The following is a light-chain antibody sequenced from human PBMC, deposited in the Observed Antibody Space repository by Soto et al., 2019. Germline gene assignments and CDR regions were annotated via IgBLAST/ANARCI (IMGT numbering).Light chain of an antibody. V-gene: IGKV1-39*01. CDR1: QSIGIY. CDR2: AAS. J-gene: IGKJ1*01. CDR3: QQTYGSPRT. Sequence: DIPMTQSPSSLSASVGDRVAITCRASQSIGIYLNWYQQKPGSAPKPLISAASNLQSGVPSRFSGSGSGTDFTLTISSLQPEDFATYYCQQTYGSPRTFGQGTRVEIK.